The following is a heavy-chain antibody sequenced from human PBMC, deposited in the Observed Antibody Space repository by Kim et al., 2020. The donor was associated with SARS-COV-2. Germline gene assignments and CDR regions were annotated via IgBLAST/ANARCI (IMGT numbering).Heavy chain of an antibody. V-gene: IGHV1-46*01. CDR1: GYTFTSYY. D-gene: IGHD6-13*01. Sequence: ASVKVSCTASGYTFTSYYIHWVRQAPGQGLEWMGIINPSAGSTSYAHKFKGRLTMSRDTSTNTVYMELNSLEYGDTALYFCAREVWSIGAEGFNRNYCGMDVWGQGTTVTVSS. CDR2: INPSAGST. CDR3: AREVWSIGAEGFNRNYCGMDV. J-gene: IGHJ6*02.